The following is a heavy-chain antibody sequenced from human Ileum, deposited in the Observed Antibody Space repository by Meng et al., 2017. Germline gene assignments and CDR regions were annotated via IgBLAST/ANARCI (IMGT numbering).Heavy chain of an antibody. CDR2: INHSGST. V-gene: IGHV4-34*01. CDR1: GGSFSGYY. J-gene: IGHJ5*02. Sequence: VRVQQGGAGLLQPSETLSLTCAVYGGSFSGYYWSWIRQPPGKGLEWIGEINHSGSTNYNPSLKSRVTISVDTSKNQFSLKLSSVTAADTAVYYCARGGPWFDPWGQGTLVTVSS. CDR3: ARGGPWFDP.